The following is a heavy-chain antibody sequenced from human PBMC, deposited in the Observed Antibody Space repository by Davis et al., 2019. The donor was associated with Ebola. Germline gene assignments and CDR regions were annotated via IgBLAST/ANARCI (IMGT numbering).Heavy chain of an antibody. CDR1: GYTFTSYG. J-gene: IGHJ4*02. CDR3: ARDSSGVVGANDFDY. D-gene: IGHD1-26*01. CDR2: IIPILGIA. V-gene: IGHV1-69*04. Sequence: AASVKVSCKASGYTFTSYGISWVRQAPGQGLEWMGRIIPILGIANYAQKFQGRVTITADKSTSTAYMELSSLRSDDTAVYFCARDSSGVVGANDFDYWGQGTLVTVSS.